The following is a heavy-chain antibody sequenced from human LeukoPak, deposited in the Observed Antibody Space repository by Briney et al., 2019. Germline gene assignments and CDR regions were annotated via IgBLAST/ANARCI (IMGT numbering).Heavy chain of an antibody. Sequence: GRSLRPSCAASGFTFSDYAMHWVWDAPGEGLEWVSGISLKSGSIGNEDSEKGRFTISRANDKTTMTLKMNSLRAEDPASYYFSKVMGQLVHSGVFDIWGQGTMVTVSS. D-gene: IGHD3-16*01. CDR2: ISLKSGSI. J-gene: IGHJ3*02. CDR1: GFTFSDYA. CDR3: SKVMGQLVHSGVFDI. V-gene: IGHV3-9*01.